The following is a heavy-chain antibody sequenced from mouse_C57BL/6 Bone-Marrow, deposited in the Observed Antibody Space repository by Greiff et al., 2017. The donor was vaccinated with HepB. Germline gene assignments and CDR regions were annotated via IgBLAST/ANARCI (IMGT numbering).Heavy chain of an antibody. D-gene: IGHD2-4*01. CDR1: GYAFSSSW. CDR2: IYPGDGDT. J-gene: IGHJ4*01. Sequence: QVQLQQSGPELVKPGASVKISCKASGYAFSSSWMNWVKQRPGKGLEWIGRIYPGDGDTNYNGKFKGKATLTADKSSSTAYMQLSSLTSEDSAVFFCARPSMITTGPYYYAMDYWGQGTSVTVSS. CDR3: ARPSMITTGPYYYAMDY. V-gene: IGHV1-82*01.